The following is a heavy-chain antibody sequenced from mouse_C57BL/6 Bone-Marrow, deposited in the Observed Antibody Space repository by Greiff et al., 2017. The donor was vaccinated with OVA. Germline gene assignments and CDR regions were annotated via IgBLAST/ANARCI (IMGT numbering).Heavy chain of an antibody. V-gene: IGHV1-53*01. CDR3: ARKGPYYYGSPFAY. CDR1: GYTFTSYW. D-gene: IGHD1-1*01. Sequence: QVQLQQPGTELVKPGASVKLSCKASGYTFTSYWMHWVKQRPGQGLEWIGNINPSNGGTNYNEKFKSKATLTVDKSSSAAYMQLSSLTSEDSAVYYCARKGPYYYGSPFAYWGQGTLVTVSA. CDR2: INPSNGGT. J-gene: IGHJ3*01.